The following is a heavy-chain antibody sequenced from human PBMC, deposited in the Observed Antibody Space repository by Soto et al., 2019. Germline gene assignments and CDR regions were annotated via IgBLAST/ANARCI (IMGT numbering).Heavy chain of an antibody. J-gene: IGHJ6*03. CDR2: ISVSSGST. V-gene: IGHV3-23*01. Sequence: GGSLRLSCAASGITFSSYAMSWVRQAPGKGLEWVSGISVSSGSTSYADSVKGRFTISRDNSKSTLYLQVNSLRAEDTAVYYCAKGWHYYMDVWGKGTTVTVSS. CDR3: AKGWHYYMDV. CDR1: GITFSSYA.